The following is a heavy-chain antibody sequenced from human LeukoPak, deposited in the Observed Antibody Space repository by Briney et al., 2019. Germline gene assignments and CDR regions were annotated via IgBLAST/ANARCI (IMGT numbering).Heavy chain of an antibody. CDR1: GGSFSGYY. CDR2: INHGGST. J-gene: IGHJ4*02. V-gene: IGHV4-34*01. CDR3: ARGLIYDY. Sequence: PSETLSLTCAVYGGSFSGYYWSWIRQPPGKGLEWIGEINHGGSTNYNPSLKSRVTISVDTSKNQFSLKLSSVTAADTAVYYCARGLIYDYWGQGTLVTVSS.